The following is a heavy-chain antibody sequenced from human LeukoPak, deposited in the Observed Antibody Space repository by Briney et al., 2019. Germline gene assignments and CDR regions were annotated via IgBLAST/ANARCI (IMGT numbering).Heavy chain of an antibody. D-gene: IGHD1-14*01. CDR3: ARETPEYD. CDR1: GFSFTMYG. Sequence: GRPLRLSCAASGFSFTMYGIHWVRQAPGKGLEWVAVISTDGNNEYYANSVKGRFTISRDNSKNTVYLQMTSLRDEDTAVYYCARETPEYDWGQGTLVTVYS. V-gene: IGHV3-30*03. J-gene: IGHJ4*02. CDR2: ISTDGNNE.